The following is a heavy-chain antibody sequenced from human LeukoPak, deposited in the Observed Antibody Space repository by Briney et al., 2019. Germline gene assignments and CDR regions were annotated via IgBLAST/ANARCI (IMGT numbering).Heavy chain of an antibody. J-gene: IGHJ4*02. CDR3: VKDQDTRMATYYDY. V-gene: IGHV3-23*01. D-gene: IGHD5-18*01. Sequence: PGGSLRLSCAASGFAFSSYGMSWVRQAPGKGLEWVSSILNSGGYRYYADSVKGRFTISRDNSKNTLYLQMDSLRADDTAVYYCVKDQDTRMATYYDYWGQGTLVTVSS. CDR1: GFAFSSYG. CDR2: ILNSGGYR.